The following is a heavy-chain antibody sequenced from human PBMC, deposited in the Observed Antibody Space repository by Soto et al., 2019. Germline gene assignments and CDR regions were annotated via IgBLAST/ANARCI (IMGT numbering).Heavy chain of an antibody. D-gene: IGHD3-16*01. Sequence: EVQLVESGGGLVQPGGSLRLSCAASGFTFSSYSMNWVRQAPGKGLEWVSYISSSSSTIYYADSVKGRFTISRDNAKNSLYLQMNSLRAEDTAVYDCARDFRELYDYIPPWGQGTLVTVSS. J-gene: IGHJ5*02. CDR2: ISSSSSTI. CDR1: GFTFSSYS. V-gene: IGHV3-48*01. CDR3: ARDFRELYDYIPP.